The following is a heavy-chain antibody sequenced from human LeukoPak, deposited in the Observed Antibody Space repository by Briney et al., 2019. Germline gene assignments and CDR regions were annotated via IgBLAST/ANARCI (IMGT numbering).Heavy chain of an antibody. J-gene: IGHJ5*02. V-gene: IGHV1-69*13. CDR3: ARDPSLLYCSSTSCYRGINWFDP. CDR2: IIPIFGTA. Sequence: ASVKVSCKASGYTFTTYGISWVRQAPGQGLEWMGGIIPIFGTANYAQKFQGRVTITADESTSTAYMELSSLRSEDTAVYYCARDPSLLYCSSTSCYRGINWFDPWGQGTLVTVSS. CDR1: GYTFTTYG. D-gene: IGHD2-2*02.